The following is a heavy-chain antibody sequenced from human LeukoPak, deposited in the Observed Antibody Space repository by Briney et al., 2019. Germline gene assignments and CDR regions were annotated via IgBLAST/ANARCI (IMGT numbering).Heavy chain of an antibody. CDR2: IYYSGST. V-gene: IGHV4-39*01. J-gene: IGHJ5*02. CDR1: GGSISGSSYY. Sequence: SETLSLTCTVSGGSISGSSYYWGWIRQPPGKGLEWIGSIYYSGSTYYNPSLKSRVTISVDTSKNQFSLKLSSVTAADTAVYYCARQPHLRGHSGYDFYPNWFDPWGQGTLVIVSS. D-gene: IGHD5-12*01. CDR3: ARQPHLRGHSGYDFYPNWFDP.